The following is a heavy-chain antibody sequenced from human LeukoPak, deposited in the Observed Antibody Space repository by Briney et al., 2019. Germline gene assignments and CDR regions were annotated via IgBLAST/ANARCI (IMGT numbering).Heavy chain of an antibody. D-gene: IGHD6-19*01. CDR3: ATVWVYSSGWRENRNWYNY. Sequence: ASVKVSCKVSVYTLTELSMHWVRQAPGKGLEWMGGFDPEDGETIYAQKFQGRVTMTEDTSTDTAYMELSSLRSEDTAVYYCATVWVYSSGWRENRNWYNYWGQGTLVTVSS. CDR1: VYTLTELS. CDR2: FDPEDGET. J-gene: IGHJ4*02. V-gene: IGHV1-24*01.